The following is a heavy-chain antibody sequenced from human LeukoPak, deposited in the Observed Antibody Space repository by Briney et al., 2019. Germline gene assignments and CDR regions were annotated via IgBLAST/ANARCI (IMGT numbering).Heavy chain of an antibody. V-gene: IGHV3-48*01. CDR3: ARDYYGDPLDY. D-gene: IGHD2-21*01. Sequence: GGSLSLSFAASGFTFSSYSMNWVRQAPGKGLKWVSYISSSSSTIYYADSVKGRFTISRDNAKNSLYLQMNSLRAEDTTVYYCARDYYGDPLDYWGQGTLVTVSS. CDR1: GFTFSSYS. CDR2: ISSSSSTI. J-gene: IGHJ4*02.